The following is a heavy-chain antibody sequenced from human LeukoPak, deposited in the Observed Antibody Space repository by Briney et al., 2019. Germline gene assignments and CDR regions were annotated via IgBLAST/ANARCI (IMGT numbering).Heavy chain of an antibody. CDR1: GGSFSGYY. J-gene: IGHJ4*02. CDR3: ARAPRYFDWSRPFDY. V-gene: IGHV4-34*01. CDR2: INHSGST. D-gene: IGHD3-9*01. Sequence: SETLSLTCAVYGGSFSGYYWSWIRQPPGKGLEWIGEINHSGSTNYNPSLKSRVTISVDTSKNQFSLKLSSVTAADTAVYYCARAPRYFDWSRPFDYWGQGTLVTVSS.